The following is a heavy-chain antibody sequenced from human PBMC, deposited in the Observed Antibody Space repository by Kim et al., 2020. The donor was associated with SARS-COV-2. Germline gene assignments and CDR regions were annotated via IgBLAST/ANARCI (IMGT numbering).Heavy chain of an antibody. D-gene: IGHD2-2*01. Sequence: SETLSLTCTVSGGSISSSSYYWGWIRQPPGKGLEWIGSIYYSGITYYNPSLKSRATISVDTSKNQFSLKLSSVTAADTAVYYCASAEDIVVVPAAIGVGYWGQGTLVTVSS. CDR1: GGSISSSSYY. CDR3: ASAEDIVVVPAAIGVGY. J-gene: IGHJ4*02. V-gene: IGHV4-39*01. CDR2: IYYSGIT.